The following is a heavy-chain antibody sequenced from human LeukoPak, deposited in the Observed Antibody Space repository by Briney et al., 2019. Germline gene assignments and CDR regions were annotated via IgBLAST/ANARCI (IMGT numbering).Heavy chain of an antibody. CDR1: GFTFSSYA. CDR3: ARGGRSYYYDSSGYRTMDY. D-gene: IGHD3-22*01. J-gene: IGHJ4*02. Sequence: GGSLRLSCAASGFTFSSYAMHWVRQAPGKGLEWVAVMSYDGSNKDYADSVKGRFTISRDNSKNTLYLLMNSLRAEDTAVYYCARGGRSYYYDSSGYRTMDYWGQGTLVTVSS. V-gene: IGHV3-30-3*01. CDR2: MSYDGSNK.